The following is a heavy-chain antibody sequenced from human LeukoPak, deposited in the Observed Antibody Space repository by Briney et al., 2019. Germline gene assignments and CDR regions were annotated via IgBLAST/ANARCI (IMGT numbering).Heavy chain of an antibody. D-gene: IGHD3-10*01. V-gene: IGHV3-53*01. CDR1: GFTVSSNY. Sequence: GGSLRLSCAASGFTVSSNYMSWVRQAPGKGLEWVSVIYTGGNTYYADSVKGRFTISRDNAKNSLYLQMNSLRDEDTAVYHCTRASGLGSTFDSWGQGILVTVSS. CDR3: TRASGLGSTFDS. J-gene: IGHJ4*02. CDR2: IYTGGNT.